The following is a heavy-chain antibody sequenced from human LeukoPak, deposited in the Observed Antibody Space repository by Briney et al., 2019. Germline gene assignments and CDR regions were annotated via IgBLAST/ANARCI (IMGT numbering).Heavy chain of an antibody. Sequence: KISCKASGYKFTNNWIAWVRQKPGKGLEWMGGIIPIFGTANYAQKFQGRVTITTDESTSTAYMELSSLRSEDTAVYYCARAGYYYYYMDVWGKGTTVTVSS. V-gene: IGHV1-69*05. CDR3: ARAGYYYYYMDV. J-gene: IGHJ6*03. CDR1: GYKFTNNW. CDR2: IIPIFGTA.